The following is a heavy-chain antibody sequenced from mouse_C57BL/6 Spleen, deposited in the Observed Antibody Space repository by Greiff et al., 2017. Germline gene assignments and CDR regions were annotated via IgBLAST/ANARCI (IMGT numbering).Heavy chain of an antibody. D-gene: IGHD3-2*02. CDR1: GYTFTDYY. CDR3: EAQATLYYFEG. V-gene: IGHV1-26*01. J-gene: IGHJ2*01. Sequence: EVQLQQSGPELVKPGASVKISCKASGYTFTDYYMNWVKQSHGKSLEWIGDINPNNGGTSYNQKVKGKATLTVDKSSSTAYMELRSLTSEDSAVYYSEAQATLYYFEGWGQGTTLTVSS. CDR2: INPNNGGT.